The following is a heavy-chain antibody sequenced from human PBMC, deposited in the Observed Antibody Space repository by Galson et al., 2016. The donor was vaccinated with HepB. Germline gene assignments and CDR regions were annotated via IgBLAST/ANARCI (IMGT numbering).Heavy chain of an antibody. V-gene: IGHV1-69*04. D-gene: IGHD3-22*01. Sequence: SCKASAGTFSTYAIIWVRQAPGQGLEWMGRIIPILNIATYAQKFQGRVTITADTSTSTAYLDLSSLRSEDTAIYYCATGGSSGYYSTMGFWGQGTLVPVSS. CDR3: ATGGSSGYYSTMGF. CDR1: AGTFSTYA. CDR2: IIPILNIA. J-gene: IGHJ4*02.